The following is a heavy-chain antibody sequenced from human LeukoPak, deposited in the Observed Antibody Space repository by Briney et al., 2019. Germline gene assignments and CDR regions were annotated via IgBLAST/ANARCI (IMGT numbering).Heavy chain of an antibody. V-gene: IGHV1-69*01. D-gene: IGHD2-8*01. J-gene: IGHJ4*02. Sequence: SVKVSCKFSTGAFDNYAVNWVRQAPGQGLDWMGAIIPIFETTNYAPKFQGRITITADGSTGTAYMDLSSLRSEDTAIYYCARSLRVSGDFDYWGQGTQVIAS. CDR1: TGAFDNYA. CDR3: ARSLRVSGDFDY. CDR2: IIPIFETT.